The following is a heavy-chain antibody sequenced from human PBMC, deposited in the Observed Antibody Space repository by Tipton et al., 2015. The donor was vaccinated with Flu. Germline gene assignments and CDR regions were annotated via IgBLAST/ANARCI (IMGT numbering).Heavy chain of an antibody. Sequence: QLVQSGAEVKKPGESLRISCKGSGYSFTSYWISWVRQMPGKGLEWMGRIDPSDSYTNYSPSFQGHVTISADKSISTAYLQWSSLKASDTAMYYCARDSPRGYDFWSGSPYYYYYMDVWGKGTTVTVSS. J-gene: IGHJ6*03. V-gene: IGHV5-10-1*01. CDR2: IDPSDSYT. CDR3: ARDSPRGYDFWSGSPYYYYYMDV. D-gene: IGHD3-3*01. CDR1: GYSFTSYW.